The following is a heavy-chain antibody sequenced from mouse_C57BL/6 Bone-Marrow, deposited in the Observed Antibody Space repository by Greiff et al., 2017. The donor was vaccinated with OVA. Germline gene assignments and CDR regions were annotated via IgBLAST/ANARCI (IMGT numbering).Heavy chain of an antibody. J-gene: IGHJ3*01. CDR1: GYSFTGYY. CDR3: AREQLRLRFAY. D-gene: IGHD3-2*02. V-gene: IGHV1-42*01. CDR2: INPSTGGT. Sequence: EVKLMESGPELVKPGASVKLSCKASGYSFTGYYLNWVKQSPEKSLEWIGEINPSTGGTTSKQKLKAKATLTVDKSSSTAYMQLKRLTSDDSAVYYCAREQLRLRFAYGGQGTLVTVSA.